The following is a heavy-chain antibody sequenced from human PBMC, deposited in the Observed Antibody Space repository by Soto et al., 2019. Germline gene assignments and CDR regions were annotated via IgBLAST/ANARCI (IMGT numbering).Heavy chain of an antibody. CDR2: INHSGST. Sequence: LSLTCAVYGGSFSDYFWTWIRQPPGKGLEWIGEINHSGSTNFNPSLKSRVTISVDTSKNQFSLKLSSVTAADTAVYYCATHSYGYYYYYGMDVWGQGTTVTVSS. D-gene: IGHD5-18*01. CDR1: GGSFSDYF. CDR3: ATHSYGYYYYYGMDV. J-gene: IGHJ6*02. V-gene: IGHV4-34*01.